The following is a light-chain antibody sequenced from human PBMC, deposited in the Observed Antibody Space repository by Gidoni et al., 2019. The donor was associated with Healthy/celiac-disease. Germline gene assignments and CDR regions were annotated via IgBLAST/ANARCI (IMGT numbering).Light chain of an antibody. CDR2: AAS. CDR3: QQSYSTLQRT. CDR1: QSISSY. Sequence: DIQMTQSPSSLSASVGDRVTITCRASQSISSYLNWYQQKPGKAPTLLIYAASSLQSGVPSRFSGSGSGTDFTLTISSLQPEDFATYYCQQSYSTLQRTFGQGTKVEIK. J-gene: IGKJ1*01. V-gene: IGKV1-39*01.